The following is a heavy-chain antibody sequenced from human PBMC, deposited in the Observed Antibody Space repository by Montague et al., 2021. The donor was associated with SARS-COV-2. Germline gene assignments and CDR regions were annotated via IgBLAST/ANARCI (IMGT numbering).Heavy chain of an antibody. CDR2: IYYTGST. Sequence: SETLSLTCTVSGGSISPYYWSWIRQPPGKGLEWIGYIYYTGSTNYNSSLKSRLTISVDTSENQFSLKVTSVTPADTAVYYCARAGWDRRVGDYYFDFWGQGTLVTVSS. V-gene: IGHV4-59*01. CDR3: ARAGWDRRVGDYYFDF. CDR1: GGSISPYY. J-gene: IGHJ4*02. D-gene: IGHD1-26*01.